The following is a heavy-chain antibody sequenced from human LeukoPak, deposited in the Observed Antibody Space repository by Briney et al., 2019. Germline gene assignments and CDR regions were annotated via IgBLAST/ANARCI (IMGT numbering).Heavy chain of an antibody. CDR1: GGSISSNSYY. CDR2: IYYSGST. CDR3: ARDRRWGGYDSSGQFDY. V-gene: IGHV4-39*07. Sequence: SETLSLTCAVSGGSISSNSYYWGWIRQPPGKGLEWIGSIYYSGSTYYNPSLKSRVTISVDTSKNQFSLKLSSVTAADTAVYYCARDRRWGGYDSSGQFDYWGQGTLVTVSS. J-gene: IGHJ4*02. D-gene: IGHD3-22*01.